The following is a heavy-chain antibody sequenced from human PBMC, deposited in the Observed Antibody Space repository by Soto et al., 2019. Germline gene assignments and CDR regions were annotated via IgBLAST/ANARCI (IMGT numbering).Heavy chain of an antibody. CDR2: LYHGGAT. Sequence: QLQESGSGLLKPSQTLSLTCAVSGGSISSGAYSWSWIRQPPGKGLEWFGYLYHGGATYSNPSLKNRVTISGHWSKNQFSLKLNSVTAADTAVYYCARAFTAMGLFDYWGPGILVTVSS. CDR3: ARAFTAMGLFDY. J-gene: IGHJ4*02. CDR1: GGSISSGAYS. V-gene: IGHV4-30-2*01. D-gene: IGHD5-18*01.